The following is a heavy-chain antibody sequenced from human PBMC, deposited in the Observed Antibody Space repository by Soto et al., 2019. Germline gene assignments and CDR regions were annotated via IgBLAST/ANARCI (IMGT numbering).Heavy chain of an antibody. D-gene: IGHD5-12*01. Sequence: QVQLVQSGAEVKKPGSSVKVSCKASGGTFSSYAISWVRQAPGQGLEWMGGIIPIFGTPNYEQKFQGRVTITADESTSTAFMELSSLRSEETAGYYCARNGGDGYGHWGQGTLVTVSS. V-gene: IGHV1-69*12. CDR3: ARNGGDGYGH. CDR1: GGTFSSYA. J-gene: IGHJ4*02. CDR2: IIPIFGTP.